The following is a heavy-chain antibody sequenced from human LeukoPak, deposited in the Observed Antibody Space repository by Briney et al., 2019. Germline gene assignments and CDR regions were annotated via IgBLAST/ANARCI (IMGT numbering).Heavy chain of an antibody. D-gene: IGHD1-26*01. CDR3: ARMGVGATADAFDI. CDR1: GGSFSGYY. Sequence: PSETLSLTCAVYGGSFSGYYWSWIRQPPGKGLEWIGEINHSGSTNYNPSLKSRVTIPVDTSKNQFSLKLSSVTAADTAVYYCARMGVGATADAFDIWGQGTMVTVSS. J-gene: IGHJ3*02. V-gene: IGHV4-34*01. CDR2: INHSGST.